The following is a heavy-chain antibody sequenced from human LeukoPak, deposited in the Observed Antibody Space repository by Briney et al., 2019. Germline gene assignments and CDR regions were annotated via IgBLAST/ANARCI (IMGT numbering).Heavy chain of an antibody. J-gene: IGHJ4*02. CDR2: IYYSGST. Sequence: SETLSLTCTVAGGSISSYYWSWIRQPPGKGLEWIGYIYYSGSTNYNPSLKSRITISVVTSKNQFSLKLSSVTAADTAVYYCARHRLSGRYHEFDYWGQGTLVTVSS. CDR3: ARHRLSGRYHEFDY. D-gene: IGHD1-26*01. V-gene: IGHV4-59*08. CDR1: GGSISSYY.